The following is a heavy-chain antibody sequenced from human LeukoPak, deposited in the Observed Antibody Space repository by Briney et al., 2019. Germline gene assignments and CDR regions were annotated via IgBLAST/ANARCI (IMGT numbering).Heavy chain of an antibody. D-gene: IGHD1-1*01. CDR2: ISYDGSNK. Sequence: GGSLRLSCAASGFTFSSYAMHWVRQAPGKGLEWVAVISYDGSNKYYADSVKGRFTISRDNSKNTLYLQMNSLRAEDTAVYYCAKDARTRVTGTRLYYFDYWGQGTLVTVSS. CDR1: GFTFSSYA. V-gene: IGHV3-30-3*01. CDR3: AKDARTRVTGTRLYYFDY. J-gene: IGHJ4*02.